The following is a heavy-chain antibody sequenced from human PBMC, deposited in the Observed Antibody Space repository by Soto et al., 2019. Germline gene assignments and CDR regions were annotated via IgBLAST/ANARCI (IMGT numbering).Heavy chain of an antibody. CDR3: AKERPYGSWFDP. D-gene: IGHD4-17*01. V-gene: IGHV4-31*03. J-gene: IGHJ5*02. CDR2: IYYSGST. CDR1: GGSISSGNYY. Sequence: SETLSLTCTVSGGSISSGNYYWSWIRQHPGKGLEWTGYIYYSGSTYYNPSLKSRVTISVDTSKNQFSLKLSSVTAADTAVYYCAKERPYGSWFDPWGQGTLVTVSS.